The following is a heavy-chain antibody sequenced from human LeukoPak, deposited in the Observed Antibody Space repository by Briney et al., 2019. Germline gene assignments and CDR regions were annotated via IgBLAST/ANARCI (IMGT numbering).Heavy chain of an antibody. CDR3: PRDDGSSWYGNWFDP. CDR2: IWYDGSNK. D-gene: IGHD6-13*01. Sequence: GGSLRLSCAASGFTFSSYGLHWVRQAPGKGLEWVAVIWYDGSNKYYADSVKGRFTISRDNSKNTLYLQMNSLRAEDTAVYYCPRDDGSSWYGNWFDPWGQGTLVTVSS. CDR1: GFTFSSYG. V-gene: IGHV3-33*01. J-gene: IGHJ5*02.